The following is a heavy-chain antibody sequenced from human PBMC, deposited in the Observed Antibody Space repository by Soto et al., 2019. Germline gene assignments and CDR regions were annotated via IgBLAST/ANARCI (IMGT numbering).Heavy chain of an antibody. D-gene: IGHD2-21*02. Sequence: RGESLKISCHGSGYMFTNYWINWVLHVSGVGLEWLGRIDPSDSYTKYNPSFQGHVTISADKSTSTAYLQWSSLRASDTAVYYCASHNFFCGGDCNSSGMDVWGQGTTVTVSS. J-gene: IGHJ6*02. CDR1: GYMFTNYW. V-gene: IGHV5-10-1*01. CDR3: ASHNFFCGGDCNSSGMDV. CDR2: IDPSDSYT.